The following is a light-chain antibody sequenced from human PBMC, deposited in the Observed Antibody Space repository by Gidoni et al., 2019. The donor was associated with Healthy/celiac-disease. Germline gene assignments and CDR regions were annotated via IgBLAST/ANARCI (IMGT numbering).Light chain of an antibody. CDR3: QQYNNWPPGDT. V-gene: IGKV3-15*01. CDR2: GAS. CDR1: QSVSSN. J-gene: IGKJ2*01. Sequence: EIVMTPSPATLSVSPGERATLSCRASQSVSSNLAWYPQRPGQAPRLLIYGASTRATGIPARFSGSGSGTEFTLTISSLQSEDFAVYYCQQYNNWPPGDTFGQGTKLEIK.